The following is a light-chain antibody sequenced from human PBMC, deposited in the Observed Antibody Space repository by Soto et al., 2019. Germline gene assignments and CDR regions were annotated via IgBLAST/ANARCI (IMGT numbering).Light chain of an antibody. Sequence: QSALTQPRSVSGSPGQSVTISCTGTSSDVGGYNYVYWYQQHPGKAHKLMIYDVSKRPSGVPDRFSGSKSGNTASLTISGLQAEDEAHYYCCSYAGSYTHYVFGTGTKLTVL. V-gene: IGLV2-11*01. J-gene: IGLJ1*01. CDR2: DVS. CDR1: SSDVGGYNY. CDR3: CSYAGSYTHYV.